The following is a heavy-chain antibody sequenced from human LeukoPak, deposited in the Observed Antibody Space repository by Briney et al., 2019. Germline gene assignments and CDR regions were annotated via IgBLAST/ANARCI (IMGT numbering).Heavy chain of an antibody. J-gene: IGHJ5*02. CDR1: GYYFINHY. D-gene: IGHD3-3*01. CDR2: IRPGGGTT. Sequence: ASVKVSCKASGYYFINHYIHWVRQAPGQGLQWMGVIRPGGGTTGYAQNFHVRVSRTSDTSTSTAYMELSSLRPEDTAVYCTRTVNSWFDPWGQGTPVTVSS. CDR3: RTVNSWFDP. V-gene: IGHV1-46*01.